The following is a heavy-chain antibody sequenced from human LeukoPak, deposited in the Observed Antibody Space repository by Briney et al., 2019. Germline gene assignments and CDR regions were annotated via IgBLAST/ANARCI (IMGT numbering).Heavy chain of an antibody. D-gene: IGHD1-1*01. J-gene: IGHJ4*02. CDR1: GFTFGDYA. CDR2: IRSKAYGETA. V-gene: IGHV3-49*03. Sequence: QPGRSLRLSCTASGFTFGDYAMSWIRQAPGKGLEWVGFIRSKAYGETADYAASVKGRFTISRDDSKATAYLQMNSLKTEDTAVYHCTRDRGAYNLYDYWGQGTLVTVSS. CDR3: TRDRGAYNLYDY.